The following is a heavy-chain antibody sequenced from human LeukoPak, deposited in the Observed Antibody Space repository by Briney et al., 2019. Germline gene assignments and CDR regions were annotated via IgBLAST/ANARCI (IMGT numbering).Heavy chain of an antibody. Sequence: SETLSLTCTVSGSSMSSDYYWGWIRQPPGKGLEWIASIHNSGSTFYNPSLKGRVSRSIDTSKNQFSLKLSSVTAADTAVYYCAREMYDSGGYRVSYFDYWGQGILVTVSS. D-gene: IGHD3-22*01. V-gene: IGHV4-38-2*02. CDR3: AREMYDSGGYRVSYFDY. J-gene: IGHJ4*02. CDR1: GSSMSSDYY. CDR2: IHNSGST.